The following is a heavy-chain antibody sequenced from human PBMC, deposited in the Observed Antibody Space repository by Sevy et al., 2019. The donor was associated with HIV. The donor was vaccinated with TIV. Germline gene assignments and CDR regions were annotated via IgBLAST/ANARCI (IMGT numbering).Heavy chain of an antibody. CDR1: GFTFSDHY. Sequence: GGSLRLSCVASGFTFSDHYMEWVRQAPGKGLEWVGRTRNKADGYTTEYAASVKGRFTISRDDSNHSLYMQMNGLKTEDTAVYYCATHAGIAAAGRVFDYWGQGTLVTVSS. J-gene: IGHJ4*02. D-gene: IGHD6-13*01. CDR3: ATHAGIAAAGRVFDY. CDR2: TRNKADGYTT. V-gene: IGHV3-72*01.